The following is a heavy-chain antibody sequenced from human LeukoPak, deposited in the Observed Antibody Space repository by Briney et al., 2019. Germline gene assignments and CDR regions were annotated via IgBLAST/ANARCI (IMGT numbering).Heavy chain of an antibody. CDR3: ARDQYCGGDCYATARDY. Sequence: PGGSLRLSCAASGFTFSSYSMNWVRQAPGKGLEWVSSISSSSSYIYYADSVKGRFTISRDNAKSSLYLQMNSLRAEDTAVYYCARDQYCGGDCYATARDYWGQGTLVTVSS. V-gene: IGHV3-21*01. J-gene: IGHJ4*02. CDR2: ISSSSSYI. CDR1: GFTFSSYS. D-gene: IGHD2-21*02.